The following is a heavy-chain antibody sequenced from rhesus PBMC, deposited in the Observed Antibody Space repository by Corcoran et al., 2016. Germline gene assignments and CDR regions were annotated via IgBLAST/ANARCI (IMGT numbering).Heavy chain of an antibody. V-gene: IGHV4-147*01. D-gene: IGHD1-44*02. CDR2: IDGRSGNT. J-gene: IGHJ4*01. CDR3: ARHGAGSFSLSFDY. CDR1: GGSISSNY. Sequence: QVQLQESGPGLVKPSETLSLTCAVSGGSISSNYWSWIRQPPGQGLEWIGRIDGRSGNTSYNPALTSRVTMSTDTSKNQFSLKLSSVTAADTAVYYCARHGAGSFSLSFDYWGQGVLVTVSS.